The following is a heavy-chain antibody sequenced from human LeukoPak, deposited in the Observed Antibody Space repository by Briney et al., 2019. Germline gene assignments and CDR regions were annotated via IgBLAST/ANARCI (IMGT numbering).Heavy chain of an antibody. Sequence: ASVKVSCKASGYTFTSYDINWVRQATGQGLEWMGWMNPNSGNTGYAQKFRGRVTWTRNTSISTAYMELSSPRSGDTAVYYCARGLRGIAVAGRGHTREGFDYWGQGTLVTVSS. J-gene: IGHJ4*02. D-gene: IGHD6-19*01. V-gene: IGHV1-8*01. CDR2: MNPNSGNT. CDR3: ARGLRGIAVAGRGHTREGFDY. CDR1: GYTFTSYD.